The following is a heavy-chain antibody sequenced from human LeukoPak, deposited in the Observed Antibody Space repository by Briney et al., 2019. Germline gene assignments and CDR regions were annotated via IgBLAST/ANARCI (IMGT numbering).Heavy chain of an antibody. Sequence: GGSLRLSCAASGFTFSTYTMHWVRQAPGEGLEWVAVISNDGSNKFYADSVKGRFTISRDNSKHTLYLQMNSLRPEDTAVYYCARVIGSYYEDYWGQGTLVTVSS. D-gene: IGHD1-26*01. V-gene: IGHV3-30-3*01. CDR2: ISNDGSNK. CDR1: GFTFSTYT. CDR3: ARVIGSYYEDY. J-gene: IGHJ4*02.